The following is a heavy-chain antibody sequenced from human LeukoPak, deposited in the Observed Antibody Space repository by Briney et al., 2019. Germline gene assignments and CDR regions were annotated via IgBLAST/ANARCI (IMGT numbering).Heavy chain of an antibody. CDR3: ARATKAYSYGWSYYFDY. V-gene: IGHV4-59*01. CDR2: IYYSGST. Sequence: PSETLSLTCTVSGGSISSYYWSWIRQPSGKGLEWIGYIYYSGSTNYNPSLKSRVTISVDTSKNQFSLKLSSVTAADTAVYYCARATKAYSYGWSYYFDYWGQGTLVTVSS. J-gene: IGHJ4*02. CDR1: GGSISSYY. D-gene: IGHD5-18*01.